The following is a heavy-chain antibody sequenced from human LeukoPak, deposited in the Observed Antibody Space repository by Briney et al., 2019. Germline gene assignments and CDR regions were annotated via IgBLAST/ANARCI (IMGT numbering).Heavy chain of an antibody. CDR3: ASRYCSGGSCYLDWYFDL. CDR1: GYTFTGYY. Sequence: ASVTVSCKASGYTFTGYYMHWVRQAPGQGLEWMGWINPNSGGTNYAQKFQGRVTMTRDTSISTAYMELSRLRSDDTAVYYCASRYCSGGSCYLDWYFDLWGRGTLVTVSS. CDR2: INPNSGGT. V-gene: IGHV1-2*02. D-gene: IGHD2-15*01. J-gene: IGHJ2*01.